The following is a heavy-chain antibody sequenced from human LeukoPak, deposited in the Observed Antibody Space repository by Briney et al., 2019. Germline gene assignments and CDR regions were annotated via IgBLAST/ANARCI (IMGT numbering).Heavy chain of an antibody. Sequence: ASVKVSCKASGYTFTAYYIHWVRQAPGQGLEWVGRINCNSAGTNYAQKFRGRVTMNRDTSISTVYMELSSLRSDDTAVYYCAVQTMVANTQGDAFDIWGQGTTVIVSS. CDR3: AVQTMVANTQGDAFDI. V-gene: IGHV1-2*06. CDR1: GYTFTAYY. D-gene: IGHD2-15*01. J-gene: IGHJ3*02. CDR2: INCNSAGT.